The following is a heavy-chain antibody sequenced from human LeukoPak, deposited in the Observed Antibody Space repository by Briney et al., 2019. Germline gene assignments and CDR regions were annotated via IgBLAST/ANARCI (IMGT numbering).Heavy chain of an antibody. Sequence: ASVKVSCKASGGTFSSYAISWVRQAPGQGLEWMGGIIPIFGTANYAQKFQGRVTITADESTSTAYTELSSLRSEDTAVYYCARTQTDYYPFDYWGQGTLVTVSS. D-gene: IGHD3-22*01. V-gene: IGHV1-69*13. CDR2: IIPIFGTA. CDR3: ARTQTDYYPFDY. CDR1: GGTFSSYA. J-gene: IGHJ4*02.